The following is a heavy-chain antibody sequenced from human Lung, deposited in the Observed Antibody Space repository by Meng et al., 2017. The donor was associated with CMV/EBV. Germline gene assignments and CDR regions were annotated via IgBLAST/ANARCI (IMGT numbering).Heavy chain of an antibody. Sequence: ESLKISCTVSGGSVSSGSYYWSWIRKPPGKGLEWIGYIYYSGSTDYNPSLKSRVTIPIDTSKNQFSRKLSSVTAADTAMYYCARGNSGHSFYYYGLDVWGQGTTVTVSS. J-gene: IGHJ6*02. V-gene: IGHV4-61*01. CDR2: IYYSGST. D-gene: IGHD5-12*01. CDR1: GGSVSSGSYY. CDR3: ARGNSGHSFYYYGLDV.